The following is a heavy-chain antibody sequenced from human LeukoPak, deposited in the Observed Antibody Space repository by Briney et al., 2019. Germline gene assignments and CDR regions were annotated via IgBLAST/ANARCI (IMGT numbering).Heavy chain of an antibody. Sequence: GASVEVSCKASGYTFTGYYMHWVRQAPGQGLEWMGWINPNSGGTNYAQKFQGRVTMTRDTSISTAYMELSRLRSDDTAVYYCARADVSLLWFGEGPFDYWGQGTLVTVSS. V-gene: IGHV1-2*02. D-gene: IGHD3-10*01. J-gene: IGHJ4*02. CDR1: GYTFTGYY. CDR3: ARADVSLLWFGEGPFDY. CDR2: INPNSGGT.